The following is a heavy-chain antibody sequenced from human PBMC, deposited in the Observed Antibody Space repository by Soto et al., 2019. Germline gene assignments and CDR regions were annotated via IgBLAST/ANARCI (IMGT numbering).Heavy chain of an antibody. J-gene: IGHJ4*02. CDR2: IFVSSTTI. CDR3: ARDRDWAFDY. V-gene: IGHV3-48*04. CDR1: GFTFSSYS. Sequence: PGGSLRLSCVASGFTFSSYSMVWVRQAPGKGLEWISYIFVSSTTIYYADSVKGRFTVSRDNAQNSLLLLMNSLRVEDTAVYYCARDRDWAFDYWGRGTLVTVSS. D-gene: IGHD3-9*01.